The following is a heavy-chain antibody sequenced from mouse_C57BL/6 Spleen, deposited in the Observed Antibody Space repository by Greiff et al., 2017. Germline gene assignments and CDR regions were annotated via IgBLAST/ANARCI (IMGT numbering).Heavy chain of an antibody. D-gene: IGHD2-4*01. V-gene: IGHV14-2*01. CDR3: AREDYDRAWFAY. Sequence: EVQLQQSGAELVKPGASVKLSCTASGFNIKDYYMHWVKQRPEQGLEWIGRIDPEDGETKYAPKFQGKDTITADTSSNTAYLQLSSLTSRDTAVYYCAREDYDRAWFAYGGQGTLVTVSA. CDR2: IDPEDGET. CDR1: GFNIKDYY. J-gene: IGHJ3*01.